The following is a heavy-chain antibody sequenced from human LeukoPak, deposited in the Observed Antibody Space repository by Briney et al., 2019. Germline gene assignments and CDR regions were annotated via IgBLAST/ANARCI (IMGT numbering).Heavy chain of an antibody. CDR1: GYTFANYG. J-gene: IGHJ6*03. Sequence: ASVKVSCKASGYTFANYGISWVRQAPGQGLEWVGWISAYNGNTNYAQKLQGRVTMTTDTSTSTGYMELRSLRSDDTALYYCARSPIARVAATTPYYMDVWGKGATVTISS. D-gene: IGHD6-19*01. CDR3: ARSPIARVAATTPYYMDV. V-gene: IGHV1-18*01. CDR2: ISAYNGNT.